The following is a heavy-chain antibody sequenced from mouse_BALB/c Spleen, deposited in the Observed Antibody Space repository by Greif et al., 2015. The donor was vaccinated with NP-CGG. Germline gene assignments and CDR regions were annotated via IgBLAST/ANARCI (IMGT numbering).Heavy chain of an antibody. CDR1: GFSLTSYG. CDR3: ARDSSYRYYYYAMDY. V-gene: IGHV2-9*02. Sequence: QVQLQQSGPGLVAPSQSLSITCTVSGFSLTSYGVHWVRQPPGKGLEWLGVIWAGGSTNYNSALMSRLSISKDNSKSQVFLKMNSLQTDDTAMYYCARDSSYRYYYYAMDYWGQGTSVTVSS. D-gene: IGHD2-14*01. CDR2: IWAGGST. J-gene: IGHJ4*01.